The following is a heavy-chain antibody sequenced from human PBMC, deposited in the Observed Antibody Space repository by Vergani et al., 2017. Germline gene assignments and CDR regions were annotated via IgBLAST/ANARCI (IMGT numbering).Heavy chain of an antibody. CDR1: GFTFDDYA. J-gene: IGHJ4*02. D-gene: IGHD3-10*01. CDR2: ISWNSGSI. Sequence: EVQLVESGGGLVQPGRSLRLSCAASGFTFDDYAMHWVRQAPGKGLEWVSGISWNSGSIGYADSVKGRFTISRDNAKNSLYLQMNSLRAEDTAVYYCASLNPWFGELLWVDYWGQGTLVTVSS. V-gene: IGHV3-9*01. CDR3: ASLNPWFGELLWVDY.